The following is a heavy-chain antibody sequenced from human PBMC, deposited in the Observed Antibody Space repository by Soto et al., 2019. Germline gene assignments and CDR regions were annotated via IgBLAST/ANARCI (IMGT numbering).Heavy chain of an antibody. V-gene: IGHV3-23*01. D-gene: IGHD6-13*01. CDR2: ISGSGGST. CDR1: GFTFSSYA. Sequence: GSLRLSCAASGFTFSSYAMSWVRQAPGKGLEWVSAISGSGGSTYYADSVKGRFTNSRDNSKNTLYLQMNSLRAEDTAVYYCAKAQQKAGAFDYWGQGTLVTVSS. CDR3: AKAQQKAGAFDY. J-gene: IGHJ4*02.